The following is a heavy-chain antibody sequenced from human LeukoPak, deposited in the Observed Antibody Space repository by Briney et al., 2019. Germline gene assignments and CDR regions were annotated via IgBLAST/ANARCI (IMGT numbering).Heavy chain of an antibody. V-gene: IGHV3-20*04. CDR2: INCNGGST. J-gene: IGHJ4*02. CDR3: ARALWFGETFPAY. Sequence: GGSLRLSCAASGFTFDDYGMSWVRQAPGKGLEWVSGINCNGGSTGYADSVKGRFTISRDNAKNSLYLQMNSLRAEDTAVYYCARALWFGETFPAYWGQGTLVTVSS. D-gene: IGHD3-10*01. CDR1: GFTFDDYG.